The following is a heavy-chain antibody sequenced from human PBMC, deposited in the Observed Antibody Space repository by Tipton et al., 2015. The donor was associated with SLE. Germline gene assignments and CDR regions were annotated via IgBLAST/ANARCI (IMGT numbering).Heavy chain of an antibody. Sequence: SLRLSCAASGFTFSSYAMHWVRQAPGKGLEWVAVISYDGSNKYYADSVKGRFTISRDNSKNTLYLQMNSLRAEDTAVYYCARDRRQQLVDAFDIWGQGTMDTVSS. CDR1: GFTFSSYA. V-gene: IGHV3-30-3*01. D-gene: IGHD6-13*01. CDR2: ISYDGSNK. CDR3: ARDRRQQLVDAFDI. J-gene: IGHJ3*02.